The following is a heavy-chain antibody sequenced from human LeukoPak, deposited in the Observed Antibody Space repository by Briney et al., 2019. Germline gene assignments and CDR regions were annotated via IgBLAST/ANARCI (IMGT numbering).Heavy chain of an antibody. CDR1: GGSISSYY. CDR2: IYYSGST. D-gene: IGHD4-17*01. Sequence: SETLSLTCTVSGGSISSYYWSWIRQPPGKGLEWIGYIYYSGSTNYNPSLKSRVTISVDTSKNQFSLKLSSVTAADTAVYYCAGARTTVTFDYWGQGTLVTVSS. CDR3: AGARTTVTFDY. V-gene: IGHV4-59*01. J-gene: IGHJ4*02.